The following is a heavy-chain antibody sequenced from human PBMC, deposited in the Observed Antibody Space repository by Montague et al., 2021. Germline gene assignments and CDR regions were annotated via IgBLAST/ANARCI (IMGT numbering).Heavy chain of an antibody. CDR2: IYWDDEK. CDR1: EFSITTSGVG. V-gene: IGHV2-5*02. J-gene: IGHJ4*02. Sequence: PALGKPTQTLTLTCDFSEFSITTSGVGVGWFRQPPGKALEWLALIYWDDEKIYSPSLKNRLTISKDTSKNQVVLTVTNLDPMDTATYFCARRWVPYSPDTNDYSFDYWGPGTLVTVSS. CDR3: ARRWVPYSPDTNDYSFDY. D-gene: IGHD3-22*01.